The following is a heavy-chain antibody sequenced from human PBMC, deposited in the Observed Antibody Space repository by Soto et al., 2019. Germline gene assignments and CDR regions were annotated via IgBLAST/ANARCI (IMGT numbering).Heavy chain of an antibody. Sequence: GGSLRLSCAASGFTFSSYAMNWVRQAPGEGLEWVSSISSTTNYIYYADSMKGRFTVSRDNAKNSVYLDMNSLSAEDTAVYYCARESEDLTSNFDYWGQGTLVTVSS. CDR3: ARESEDLTSNFDY. CDR2: ISSTTNYI. J-gene: IGHJ4*02. V-gene: IGHV3-21*01. CDR1: GFTFSSYA.